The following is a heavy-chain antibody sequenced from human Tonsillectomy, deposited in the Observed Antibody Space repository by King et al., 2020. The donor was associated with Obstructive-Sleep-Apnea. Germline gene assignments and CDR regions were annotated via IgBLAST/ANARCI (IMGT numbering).Heavy chain of an antibody. V-gene: IGHV1-24*01. Sequence: QLVQSGAEVKKPGASVKVSCKVSGYALTELSMHWVRQAPGKGLEWMGGFDPEDGKTIYAQKFQGRVTMTDETSTDTAYMELSSLRAEDPAVYYCATAHKYYDSSGYYGNWFDPWGQGTLVTVSS. D-gene: IGHD3-22*01. CDR2: FDPEDGKT. CDR1: GYALTELS. J-gene: IGHJ5*02. CDR3: ATAHKYYDSSGYYGNWFDP.